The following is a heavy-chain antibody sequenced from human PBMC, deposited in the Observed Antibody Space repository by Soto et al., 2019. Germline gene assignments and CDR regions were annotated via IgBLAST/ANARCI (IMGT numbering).Heavy chain of an antibody. V-gene: IGHV3-23*01. J-gene: IGHJ6*02. D-gene: IGHD6-19*01. Sequence: GGSLRLSCAASGFTFRTYAMSWVRQAPGKGLEWVSTISGSVRSTYYADSVKGRFTISRDNSKNTLYLQMNSLRAEDTAIYYCAKLTGSGWYGDYYYYDMDVWGQGTTVTVSS. CDR3: AKLTGSGWYGDYYYYDMDV. CDR1: GFTFRTYA. CDR2: ISGSVRST.